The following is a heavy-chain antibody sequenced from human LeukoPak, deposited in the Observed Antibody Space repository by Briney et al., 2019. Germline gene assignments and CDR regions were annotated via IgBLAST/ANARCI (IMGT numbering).Heavy chain of an antibody. V-gene: IGHV7-4-1*02. CDR1: GYTFSSNA. CDR3: ARAGSSGYLGEGNWFDP. Sequence: ASVKVSCKASGYTFSSNAMNWVRQAPGQGLEWMGWISADTGIPMYAQGFTGRFVFSLDTSVRTAYLQISSLKAEDTAVYYCARAGSSGYLGEGNWFDPWGQGTLVAVSS. CDR2: ISADTGIP. J-gene: IGHJ5*02. D-gene: IGHD5-12*01.